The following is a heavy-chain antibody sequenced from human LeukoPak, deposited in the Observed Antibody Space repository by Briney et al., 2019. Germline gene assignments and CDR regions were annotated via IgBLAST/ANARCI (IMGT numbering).Heavy chain of an antibody. CDR3: ARVPLSGGHRTYYFDY. V-gene: IGHV3-33*01. D-gene: IGHD1-14*01. CDR2: IWYDGSNK. CDR1: GFTFSSYG. J-gene: IGHJ4*02. Sequence: GGSLRLSCAASGFTFSSYGMPWVRQAPGKGLEWVAVIWYDGSNKYYADSVKGRFTISRDNSRNTLYLQMNSLRAEDTAVYYCARVPLSGGHRTYYFDYWGQGTLVTVSS.